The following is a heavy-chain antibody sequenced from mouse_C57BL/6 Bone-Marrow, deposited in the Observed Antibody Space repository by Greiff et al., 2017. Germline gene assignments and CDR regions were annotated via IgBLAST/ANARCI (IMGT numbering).Heavy chain of an antibody. D-gene: IGHD1-1*01. V-gene: IGHV3-6*01. Sequence: ESGPGLVKPSQSLSLTCSVTGYSITSGYYWNWIRQFPGNKLEWMGYISYDGSNNYNPSLKNRISITRDTSKNQFFLKLNSVTTEDTATYYCASRYGSSYYAMDYWGQGTSVTVSS. CDR3: ASRYGSSYYAMDY. CDR2: ISYDGSN. J-gene: IGHJ4*01. CDR1: GYSITSGYY.